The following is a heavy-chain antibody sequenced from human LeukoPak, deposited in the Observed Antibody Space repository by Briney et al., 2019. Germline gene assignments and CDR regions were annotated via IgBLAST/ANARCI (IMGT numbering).Heavy chain of an antibody. CDR2: INPNSGGT. J-gene: IGHJ4*02. D-gene: IGHD6-13*01. Sequence: ASVTVSFTSSGYTFTGYYMHWVRQAPGQGLEWMGWINPNSGGTNYAQKFQGRVTMTRDTSISTAYMELSRLRSDDTAVYYCARGSSSSTLYYFDYWGQGTLVTVSS. V-gene: IGHV1-2*02. CDR1: GYTFTGYY. CDR3: ARGSSSSTLYYFDY.